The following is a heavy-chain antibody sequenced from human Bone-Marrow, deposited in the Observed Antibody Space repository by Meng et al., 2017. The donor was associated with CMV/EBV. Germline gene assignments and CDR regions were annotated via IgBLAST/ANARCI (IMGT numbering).Heavy chain of an antibody. J-gene: IGHJ5*02. CDR2: IKSKTDGGTT. CDR1: GFTFSNAW. V-gene: IGHV3-15*01. Sequence: GESLKISCAASGFTFSNAWMSWVRQAPGKGLEWVGRIKSKTDGGTTDYAAPVKGRFTISRDDSKNTLYLQMNSLKTEDTAVYYCTTDPVTTWNWFDPWGQGTLVPVSS. CDR3: TTDPVTTWNWFDP. D-gene: IGHD4-11*01.